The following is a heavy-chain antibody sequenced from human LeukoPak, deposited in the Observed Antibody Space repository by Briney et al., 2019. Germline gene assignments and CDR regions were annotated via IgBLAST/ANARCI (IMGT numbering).Heavy chain of an antibody. CDR2: IYPGDSDT. CDR1: GSISNFYW. Sequence: GSISNFYWTWIRQPAGKGLEWMGIIYPGDSDTRYSPSFQGQVTISADKSISTAYLQWSSLKASDTAMYYCVRRTIVVAADFDYWGQGTLVTVSS. D-gene: IGHD6-19*01. V-gene: IGHV5-51*01. J-gene: IGHJ4*02. CDR3: VRRTIVVAADFDY.